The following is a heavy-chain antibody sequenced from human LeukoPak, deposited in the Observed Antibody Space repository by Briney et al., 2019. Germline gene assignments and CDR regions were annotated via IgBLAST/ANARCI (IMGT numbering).Heavy chain of an antibody. CDR1: GGSISSGSYY. CDR2: IYHSGST. Sequence: SETLSLTCTVSGGSISSGSYYWSWIRQPPGRGLEWIGNIYHSGSTNYSPSLKSRVTISVDTSKNQFSLNLGSVTAADTAVYYCARASYTPFDFWGQGTLVTVSS. CDR3: ARASYTPFDF. J-gene: IGHJ4*02. V-gene: IGHV4-39*07. D-gene: IGHD2-15*01.